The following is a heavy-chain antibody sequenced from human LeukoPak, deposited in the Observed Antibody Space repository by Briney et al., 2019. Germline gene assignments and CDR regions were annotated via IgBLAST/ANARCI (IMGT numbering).Heavy chain of an antibody. CDR3: ATVAAAGTEYFVF. D-gene: IGHD6-13*01. CDR1: GFTVSNNY. Sequence: GGSLRLSCAASGFTVSNNYMTWVRQAPGKGLEWVSLIYSDGTTFYADSVKGQFTISRDNSKNTLYLQMNTLRAEDTAVYYCATVAAAGTEYFVFWGQGTLVPVSS. V-gene: IGHV3-53*01. J-gene: IGHJ4*02. CDR2: IYSDGTT.